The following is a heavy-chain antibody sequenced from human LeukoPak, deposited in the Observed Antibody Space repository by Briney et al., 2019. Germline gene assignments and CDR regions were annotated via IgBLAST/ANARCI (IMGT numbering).Heavy chain of an antibody. CDR2: IDHRGDT. Sequence: SETLSLACAVYGGSFSRYYWSWIRQSPGKGLEWIAAIDHRGDTNYNPSVKSRVTISVDTSKNQFSLKVRSLSAADTAVYYCARGATISETGYFDFWGQGTPVTVSS. CDR1: GGSFSRYY. V-gene: IGHV4-34*01. D-gene: IGHD5-24*01. CDR3: ARGATISETGYFDF. J-gene: IGHJ4*03.